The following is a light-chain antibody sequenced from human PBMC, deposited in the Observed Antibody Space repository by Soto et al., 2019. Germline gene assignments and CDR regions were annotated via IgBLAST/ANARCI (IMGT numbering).Light chain of an antibody. CDR3: QQYYSTPQP. V-gene: IGKV4-1*01. CDR1: QSVLYSSNNKNY. CDR2: WAS. J-gene: IGKJ1*01. Sequence: DIVMTQSPDSLAVSLGERATINCKSSQSVLYSSNNKNYLAWYQQKPGQPPKLLIYWASTRESGVPDRFSGSGTGTDFPLTLSSLQAEDVSVYYCQQYYSTPQPFGQGTKVEIK.